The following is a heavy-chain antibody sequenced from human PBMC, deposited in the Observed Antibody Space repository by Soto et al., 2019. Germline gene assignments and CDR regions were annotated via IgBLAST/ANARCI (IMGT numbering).Heavy chain of an antibody. CDR2: IYYSGSI. CDR1: GGSISSYY. J-gene: IGHJ6*02. V-gene: IGHV4-59*01. CDR3: ARELSTVNNYGMDV. D-gene: IGHD4-17*01. Sequence: SETLSLTCTVSGGSISSYYWSWVRQPPGKGLEWIGYIYYSGSINYQPSLKSRVTISVDTSKNQFSLKLSSVTAADTAVYYCARELSTVNNYGMDVWGQGTTVTVSS.